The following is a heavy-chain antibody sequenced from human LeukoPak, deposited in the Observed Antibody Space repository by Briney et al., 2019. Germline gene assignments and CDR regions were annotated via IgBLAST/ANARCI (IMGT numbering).Heavy chain of an antibody. Sequence: GGSLRLSCAASGFTFSSSAMSWVRQAPGKGLEWVSAISNNGGYTYYADSVQGRFIISRDNSKSTLCLQMNSLRAEDTAVYYCAKQLGYCSDGSCYFPYWGQGTLVTVSS. D-gene: IGHD2-15*01. CDR3: AKQLGYCSDGSCYFPY. V-gene: IGHV3-23*01. J-gene: IGHJ4*02. CDR2: ISNNGGYT. CDR1: GFTFSSSA.